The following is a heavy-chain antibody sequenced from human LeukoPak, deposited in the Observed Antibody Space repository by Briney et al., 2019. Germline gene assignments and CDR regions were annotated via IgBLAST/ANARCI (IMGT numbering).Heavy chain of an antibody. V-gene: IGHV4-39*07. CDR3: ARGRNYYGSGNNFDY. J-gene: IGHJ4*02. CDR2: IYYSGIT. Sequence: PSETLSLTCTVSGGSISSSHYYWVWIRQPPGKGLEWIGSIYYSGITNYNPSLKSRVTISVDTSKNQFSLKLSSVTAADTAVYYCARGRNYYGSGNNFDYWGQGTLVTVSS. D-gene: IGHD3-10*01. CDR1: GGSISSSHYY.